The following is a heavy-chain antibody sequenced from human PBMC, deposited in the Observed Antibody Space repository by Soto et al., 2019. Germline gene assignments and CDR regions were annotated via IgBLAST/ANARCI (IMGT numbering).Heavy chain of an antibody. J-gene: IGHJ6*02. Sequence: GASVXVSCKACRYTFTNFYIHLLRQAPGQGLEWMGIINPSGGSTTYPQKFQGRVTMTRDTSTSTVHMELITLRSEDTAVYYCARSKVGRPLDVWGPGTTVTVSS. D-gene: IGHD1-26*01. V-gene: IGHV1-46*01. CDR2: INPSGGST. CDR1: RYTFTNFY. CDR3: ARSKVGRPLDV.